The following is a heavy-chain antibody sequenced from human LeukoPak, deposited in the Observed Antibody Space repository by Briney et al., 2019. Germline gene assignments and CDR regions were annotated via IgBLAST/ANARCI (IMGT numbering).Heavy chain of an antibody. V-gene: IGHV3-48*01. CDR2: ISSSGSTI. Sequence: GGSLRLSCAASGFTFSSYSMNWVRQAPGKGLEWVSYISSSGSTIYSADSVKGRFTISRDNAKNSLYLQMNSLRAEDTAVYYCARVVMPYYYYYMDVWGKGTTVTVSS. CDR3: ARVVMPYYYYYMDV. D-gene: IGHD3-16*01. CDR1: GFTFSSYS. J-gene: IGHJ6*03.